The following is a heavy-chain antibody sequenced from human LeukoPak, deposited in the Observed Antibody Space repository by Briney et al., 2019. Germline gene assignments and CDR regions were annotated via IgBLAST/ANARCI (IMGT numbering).Heavy chain of an antibody. J-gene: IGHJ5*02. CDR1: GGSISSYY. D-gene: IGHD6-19*01. CDR3: ARVKGYSSGWHLGFWFDP. Sequence: SETLSLTCTVSGGSISSYYWSWIRQPPGKGLEWIGYIYYSGSTNYNPSLKSRVTISVDTSKNQFSLKLSSVTAADTAVYYCARVKGYSSGWHLGFWFDPWGQGTLVTVSS. V-gene: IGHV4-59*01. CDR2: IYYSGST.